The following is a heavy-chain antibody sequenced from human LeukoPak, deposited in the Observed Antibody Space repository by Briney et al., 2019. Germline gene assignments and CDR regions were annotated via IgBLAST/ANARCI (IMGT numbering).Heavy chain of an antibody. J-gene: IGHJ4*02. CDR3: ARASTVTTPLDY. CDR1: GFTFSSYA. V-gene: IGHV3-30*04. Sequence: GGSLRLSCAASGFTFSSYAMHWVRQAPGKGLEWVAVISYDGSNKYYADPVKGRFTISRDNSKNTLYLQVNSLRAEDTAVYYCARASTVTTPLDYWGQGTLVTVSS. CDR2: ISYDGSNK. D-gene: IGHD4-17*01.